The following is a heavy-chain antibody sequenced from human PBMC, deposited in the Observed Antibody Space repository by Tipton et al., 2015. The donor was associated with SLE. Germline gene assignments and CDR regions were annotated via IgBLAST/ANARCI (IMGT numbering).Heavy chain of an antibody. Sequence: TLSLTCAVSGYSISSGYYWGWSRQPPGKGLEWIGSIDHSGSTDYNPSLKSRVTISVDTSKNQFSLRLSSVTAADTAVYYCARCYSNYGHYFYAMDVWGQGTTVTVSS. V-gene: IGHV4-38-2*01. CDR1: GYSISSGYY. J-gene: IGHJ6*02. D-gene: IGHD4-11*01. CDR3: ARCYSNYGHYFYAMDV. CDR2: IDHSGST.